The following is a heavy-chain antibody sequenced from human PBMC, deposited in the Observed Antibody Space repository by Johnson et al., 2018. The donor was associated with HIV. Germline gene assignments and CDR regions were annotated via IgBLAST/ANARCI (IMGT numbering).Heavy chain of an antibody. CDR1: GFTFSDYY. CDR2: ISTGGGTI. CDR3: AAGYAMASDAFDI. Sequence: QVQLVESGGGLVKPGGSLRLSCAASGFTFSDYYMSWIRQAPGKGLEWVSYISTGGGTIYYADSVKGRFTITRDNAKSSLYLQMNSLRAEDTAVYYCAAGYAMASDAFDIWGQVTMVTVSS. J-gene: IGHJ3*02. V-gene: IGHV3-11*04. D-gene: IGHD2-8*01.